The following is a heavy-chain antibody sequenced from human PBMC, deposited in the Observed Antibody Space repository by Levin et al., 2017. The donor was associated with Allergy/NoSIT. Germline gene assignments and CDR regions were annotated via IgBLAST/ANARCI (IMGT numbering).Heavy chain of an antibody. J-gene: IGHJ4*02. CDR3: ARSDYYDSSGYLDY. D-gene: IGHD3-22*01. CDR2: IIPIFGTA. CDR1: GGTFSSYA. V-gene: IGHV1-69*13. Sequence: SVKVSCKASGGTFSSYAISWVRQAPGQGLEWMGGIIPIFGTANYAQKFQGRVTITADESTSTAYMELSSLRSEDTAVYYCARSDYYDSSGYLDYWGQGTLVTVSS.